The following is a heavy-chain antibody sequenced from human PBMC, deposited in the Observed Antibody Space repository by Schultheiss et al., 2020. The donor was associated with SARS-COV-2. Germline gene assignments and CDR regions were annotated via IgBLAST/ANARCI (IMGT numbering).Heavy chain of an antibody. D-gene: IGHD3-3*01. J-gene: IGHJ4*02. CDR1: GFTVSSNY. CDR2: IYSGGST. Sequence: GGSLRLSCAASGFTVSSNYMSWVRQAPGKGLEWVSVIYSGGSTYYADSVKGRFTISRDNSKNTLYLQMSSLRAEDTAVYYCVKGHYDFWTRDYFDYWGQGTLVTVSS. V-gene: IGHV3-66*01. CDR3: VKGHYDFWTRDYFDY.